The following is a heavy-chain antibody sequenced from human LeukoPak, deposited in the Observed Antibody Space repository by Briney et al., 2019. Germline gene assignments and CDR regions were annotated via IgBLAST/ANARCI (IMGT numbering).Heavy chain of an antibody. CDR3: VRDRTYGDYVAESYYGMDV. V-gene: IGHV4-61*01. D-gene: IGHD4-17*01. J-gene: IGHJ6*02. CDR2: IYYSGST. Sequence: SETLSLTCTVSGGSVSSGSYYWSWIRQPPGKGLEWIGYIYYSGSTNYNPSLKSRVTISVDTSKNQFSLKLSSVTAADTAVYYCVRDRTYGDYVAESYYGMDVWGQGTTVTVSS. CDR1: GGSVSSGSYY.